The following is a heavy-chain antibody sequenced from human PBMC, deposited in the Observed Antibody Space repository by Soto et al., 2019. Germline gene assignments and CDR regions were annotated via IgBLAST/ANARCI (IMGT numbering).Heavy chain of an antibody. J-gene: IGHJ3*02. Sequence: ASVKVSCKASGYTFTSYGISWVRQAPGQGLEWMGWISAYNGNTNYAQKLQGRVTMTTDTSTSTAYMELRSLRSDDTAVYYCARDFPMSSWSLTDAFDIWGQGTMVTVSS. D-gene: IGHD2-15*01. CDR1: GYTFTSYG. CDR3: ARDFPMSSWSLTDAFDI. CDR2: ISAYNGNT. V-gene: IGHV1-18*01.